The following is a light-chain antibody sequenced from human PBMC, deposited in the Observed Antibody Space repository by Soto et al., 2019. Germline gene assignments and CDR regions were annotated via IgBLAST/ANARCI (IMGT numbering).Light chain of an antibody. J-gene: IGKJ1*01. Sequence: DVVMTQSPLSLPVTLGQPASISCRSTQSLVSSDGNTYLTWLQQRPGQSPRRLIYRVSGRESGVPDRFSGGGSGTDFTLKISSVEAEYVGVYYCRQGSQLPGTFGQGTKVEIK. CDR2: RVS. CDR3: RQGSQLPGT. CDR1: QSLVSSDGNTY. V-gene: IGKV2-30*01.